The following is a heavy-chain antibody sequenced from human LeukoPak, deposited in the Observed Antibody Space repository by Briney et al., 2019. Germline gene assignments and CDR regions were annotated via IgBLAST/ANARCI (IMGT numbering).Heavy chain of an antibody. J-gene: IGHJ6*02. CDR3: ARNNGMDV. Sequence: GGSLRLSCAASGFTFSSYGMHWVRQAPGKGLEWVAVISYDGSNKYYADSVKGRFTISKDNAKNSLYLQMNSLRAEDTALYHCARNNGMDVWGQGTTVIVSS. CDR1: GFTFSSYG. CDR2: ISYDGSNK. V-gene: IGHV3-33*05.